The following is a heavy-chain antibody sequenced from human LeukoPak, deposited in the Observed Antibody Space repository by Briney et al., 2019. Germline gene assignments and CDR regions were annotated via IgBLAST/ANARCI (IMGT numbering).Heavy chain of an antibody. CDR1: GFTFSSHW. V-gene: IGHV3-74*01. Sequence: GGSLRLSCATSGFTFSSHWMHWVRQAPGEGLVWVSHINTDGSSTTYGDPAKGRFTVSRDSATVFLQMNSLKVDDTAIYYCARGTATTAGIDYWGQGTLVTVSS. CDR2: INTDGSST. J-gene: IGHJ4*02. D-gene: IGHD6-13*01. CDR3: ARGTATTAGIDY.